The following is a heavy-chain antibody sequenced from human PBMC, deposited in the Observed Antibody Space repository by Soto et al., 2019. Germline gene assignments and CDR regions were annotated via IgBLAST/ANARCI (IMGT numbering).Heavy chain of an antibody. V-gene: IGHV3-23*01. D-gene: IGHD3-10*01. J-gene: IGHJ4*02. CDR2: ISGSGGST. Sequence: GGSLRLSCAASGFTFSSYAMSWVRQAPGKGLEWVSAISGSGGSTYYADSVKGRFTISRDNSKNTLYLQMNSLSAEDTAVYYCAKDGALWFGELFFDYWGQGTLVTVSS. CDR1: GFTFSSYA. CDR3: AKDGALWFGELFFDY.